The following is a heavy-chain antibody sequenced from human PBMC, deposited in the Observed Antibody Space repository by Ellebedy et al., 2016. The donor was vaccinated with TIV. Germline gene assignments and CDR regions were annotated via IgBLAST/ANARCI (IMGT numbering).Heavy chain of an antibody. CDR3: ARPDLDY. CDR1: GFTFSSYA. J-gene: IGHJ4*02. Sequence: GGSLRLSCAASGFTFSSYAMSRVRQAPGKGLEWVSVIVSGGSAYYADSVKGRFTISRDNSKNTLYLQMNSLRAEDTAMYYCARPDLDYWGQGTLVTVSS. V-gene: IGHV3-23*01. CDR2: IVSGGSA.